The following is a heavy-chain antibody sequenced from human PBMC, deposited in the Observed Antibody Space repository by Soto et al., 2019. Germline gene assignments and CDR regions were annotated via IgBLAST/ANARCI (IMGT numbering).Heavy chain of an antibody. CDR1: GGSIGSRSCY. D-gene: IGHD6-19*01. V-gene: IGHV4-39*01. J-gene: IGHJ4*03. CDR3: AWGVAVAGSFDY. Sequence: SVTMSLRSIVSGGSIGSRSCYWGWIRQPPGKGLEWIGSIYYSGSTYYNPSLKSRVTISVDTSKNQFSLKLSSVTAADTAVYYCAWGVAVAGSFDYWGQGTMVTVSS. CDR2: IYYSGST.